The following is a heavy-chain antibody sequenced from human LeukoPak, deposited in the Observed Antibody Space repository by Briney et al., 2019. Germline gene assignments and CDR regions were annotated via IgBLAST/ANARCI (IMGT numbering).Heavy chain of an antibody. CDR1: GYTFTIYY. V-gene: IGHV1-46*01. CDR2: INPSGGST. Sequence: ASVTVSCTASGYTFTIYYMHWVRQAPGQGLEWMGIINPSGGSTNYAQKFQGRVTLTRDTSTSTVYMELSSLKSEDTAVYYCARNIGVIGGADFWGLGTLVTVSS. D-gene: IGHD3-16*02. J-gene: IGHJ4*02. CDR3: ARNIGVIGGADF.